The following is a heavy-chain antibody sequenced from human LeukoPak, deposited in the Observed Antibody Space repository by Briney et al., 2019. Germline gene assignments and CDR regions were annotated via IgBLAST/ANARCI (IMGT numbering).Heavy chain of an antibody. D-gene: IGHD3-9*01. CDR1: GGTFSSYA. J-gene: IGHJ3*02. CDR3: ARDAHFDWLSPAAFDI. CDR2: IIPIFGTA. V-gene: IGHV1-69*15. Sequence: GSSVKVSCKASGGTFSSYAISWVRQAPGQGLEWMGRIIPIFGTANYAQKFQGRVTITADESTSTAYMELSSLRSEDTAVYYCARDAHFDWLSPAAFDIWGQGTMVTVSS.